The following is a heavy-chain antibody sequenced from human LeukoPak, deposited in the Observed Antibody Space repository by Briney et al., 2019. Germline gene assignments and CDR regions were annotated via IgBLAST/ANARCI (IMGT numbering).Heavy chain of an antibody. CDR3: ARVGWELLFDY. CDR2: IYYSGST. CDR1: GGSISSYY. Sequence: PSETLSLTCTVSGGSISSYYWSWIRQPPGKGLEWIGYIYYSGSTNYNPSLKSRVTISVDTSKNQFSLKLSSVTAADTAVYYCARVGWELLFDYWGQGTPVTVSS. J-gene: IGHJ4*02. D-gene: IGHD3-10*01. V-gene: IGHV4-59*01.